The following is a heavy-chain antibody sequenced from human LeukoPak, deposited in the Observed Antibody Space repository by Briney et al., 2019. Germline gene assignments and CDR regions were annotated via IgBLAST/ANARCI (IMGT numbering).Heavy chain of an antibody. CDR3: VSLTRESPPRGNRDYSDY. D-gene: IGHD1-14*01. V-gene: IGHV4-59*01. CDR1: GGSISSYY. Sequence: SETLSLTCTVSGGSISSYYWSWIRQPPGKGLEWIGYIYYSGSTNYNPSLKSRVTISVDTSKNQFSLILSSVTAADTAIYYCVSLTRESPPRGNRDYSDYWGQGTLVTVSS. CDR2: IYYSGST. J-gene: IGHJ4*02.